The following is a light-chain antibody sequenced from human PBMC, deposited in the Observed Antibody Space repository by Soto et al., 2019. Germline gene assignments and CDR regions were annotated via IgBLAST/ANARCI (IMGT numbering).Light chain of an antibody. CDR1: SSNLGAGYD. J-gene: IGLJ3*02. CDR3: QAYAYSLTDSV. V-gene: IGLV1-40*01. CDR2: GNR. Sequence: QAVLTQPPSVSGAPGQRVTISCTGNSSNLGAGYDVHWYQQLPGASPKLVIFGNRNRPSGVPERFSGSKSGTSASLAIPGRQAEDEADYYCQAYAYSLTDSVFGGGTKVTVL.